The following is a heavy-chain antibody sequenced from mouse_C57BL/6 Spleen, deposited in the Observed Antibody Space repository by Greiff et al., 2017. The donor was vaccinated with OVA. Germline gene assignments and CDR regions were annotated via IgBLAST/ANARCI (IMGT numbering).Heavy chain of an antibody. J-gene: IGHJ2*01. CDR1: GYTFTSYT. Sequence: VQLQQSGAELARPGASVKMSCKASGYTFTSYTMHWVKQRPGQGLEWIGYINPSSGYTKYNQKFKDKATLTADKSSSTAYMQLGSLTSEDSAVYYCARGGATVVDGYWGQGTTLTVSS. CDR2: INPSSGYT. V-gene: IGHV1-4*01. CDR3: ARGGATVVDGY. D-gene: IGHD1-1*01.